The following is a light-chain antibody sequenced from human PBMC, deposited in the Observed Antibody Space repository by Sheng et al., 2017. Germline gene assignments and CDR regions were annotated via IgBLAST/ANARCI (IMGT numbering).Light chain of an antibody. CDR3: QQYYSTPET. CDR1: QSVSRY. J-gene: IGKJ1*01. CDR2: DAS. V-gene: IGKV3-11*01. Sequence: EIVLTQSPATLSLSPGVGATLSCRASQSVSRYLAWYQQKPGQAPRLLIYDASNRASGIPARFSGSGSGTDFTLTISSLEPEDFAVYYCQQYYSTPETFGQGTKVEIK.